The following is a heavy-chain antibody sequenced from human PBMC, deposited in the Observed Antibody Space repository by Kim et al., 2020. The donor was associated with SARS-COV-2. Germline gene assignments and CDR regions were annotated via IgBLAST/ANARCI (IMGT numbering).Heavy chain of an antibody. CDR1: GGSISSSSYY. CDR3: ARLHRAEKGYYYYGMDV. Sequence: SETLSLTCTVSGGSISSSSYYWGWIRQPPGKGLEWIGSMYYSGSTYYNPSLKSRVTISVDTSKNQFSLKLSSVTAADTAVYYCARLHRAEKGYYYYGMDVWGEGTTVTVYS. V-gene: IGHV4-39*01. CDR2: MYYSGST. D-gene: IGHD3-10*01. J-gene: IGHJ6*04.